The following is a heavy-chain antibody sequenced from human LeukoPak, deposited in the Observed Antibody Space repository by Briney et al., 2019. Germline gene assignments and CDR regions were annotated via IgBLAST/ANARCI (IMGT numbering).Heavy chain of an antibody. CDR3: ARAVYGFDAFDI. J-gene: IGHJ3*02. Sequence: PGGSLRLSCAASGFTFSSYSMNWVRQAPGKGLEWVSSISSSSSYTYYADSVKGRFTISRDNAKNSLYLQMNSLRAEDTAVYYCARAVYGFDAFDIWGQGTMVTVSS. D-gene: IGHD4-17*01. CDR1: GFTFSSYS. V-gene: IGHV3-21*01. CDR2: ISSSSSYT.